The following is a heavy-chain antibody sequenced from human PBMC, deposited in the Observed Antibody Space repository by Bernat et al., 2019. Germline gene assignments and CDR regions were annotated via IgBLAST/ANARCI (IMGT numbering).Heavy chain of an antibody. CDR2: ISSSTTYI. J-gene: IGHJ4*02. D-gene: IGHD3-3*01. Sequence: EVQLVESGGGLVQPGGSLTLSCAASGFTFTTYSMNWVRQAPGKGLEWVSFISSSTTYIYYADSVKGRFTISRDNAKNSLYMQMNSLRADDTAVYYCARDQYGDYTYDYWCQGTLVTVSS. CDR3: ARDQYGDYTYDY. V-gene: IGHV3-21*01. CDR1: GFTFTTYS.